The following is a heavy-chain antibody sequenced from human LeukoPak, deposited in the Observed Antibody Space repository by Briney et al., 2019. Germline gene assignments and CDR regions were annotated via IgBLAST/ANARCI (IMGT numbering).Heavy chain of an antibody. D-gene: IGHD3-22*01. CDR1: GFTFSSYS. Sequence: GGSLRLSCAASGFTFSSYSMNWVRQAPGKGLEWVSSISSSSSYIYYADSVKGRFTISRDYAKNSLYLQMNSPRAEDTAVYYCARDPGTDSSGYTWYFDLWGRGTLVTVSS. CDR2: ISSSSSYI. CDR3: ARDPGTDSSGYTWYFDL. J-gene: IGHJ2*01. V-gene: IGHV3-21*01.